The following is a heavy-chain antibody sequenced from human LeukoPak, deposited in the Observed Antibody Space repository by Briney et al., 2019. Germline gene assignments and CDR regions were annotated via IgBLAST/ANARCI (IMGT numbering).Heavy chain of an antibody. D-gene: IGHD2-8*01. Sequence: SETLSLTCAVYGESFSGYYWSWIRQPPGKGLEWIGEINHSGSTNYNPSLKSRVTISVDTSKNQFSLKLSSVTAADTAVYYCARGRGCTNGVCYTGGFDPWGQGTLVTVSS. CDR2: INHSGST. V-gene: IGHV4-34*01. CDR1: GESFSGYY. J-gene: IGHJ5*02. CDR3: ARGRGCTNGVCYTGGFDP.